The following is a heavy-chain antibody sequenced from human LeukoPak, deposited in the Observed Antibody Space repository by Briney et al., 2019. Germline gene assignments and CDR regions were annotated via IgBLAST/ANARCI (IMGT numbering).Heavy chain of an antibody. Sequence: GGSLRLSCAASGFTVSSNYMSWVRQAPGKGLEWVSYISSSGSTIYYADSVKGRFTISRDNAKNSLYLQMNSLRAEDTAVYYCARKYDSSGYFTDAFDIWGQGTVVTVSS. CDR2: ISSSGSTI. D-gene: IGHD3-22*01. CDR1: GFTVSSNY. CDR3: ARKYDSSGYFTDAFDI. V-gene: IGHV3-11*01. J-gene: IGHJ3*02.